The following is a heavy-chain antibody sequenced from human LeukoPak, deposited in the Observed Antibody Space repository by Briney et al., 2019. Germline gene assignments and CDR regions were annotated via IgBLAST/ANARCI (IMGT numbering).Heavy chain of an antibody. CDR3: ARGNGYYYDSSGYYDY. CDR2: IKQDGSEK. CDR1: GFTFSNYW. J-gene: IGHJ4*02. D-gene: IGHD3-22*01. Sequence: PGGSLRLSCAASGFTFSNYWMSWVRQAPGKGLEWVANIKQDGSEKYYVDSVKGRFTISRDNAKNSLYLQMNSLRAEDTAVYYCARGNGYYYDSSGYYDYWGQGTLVTVSS. V-gene: IGHV3-7*03.